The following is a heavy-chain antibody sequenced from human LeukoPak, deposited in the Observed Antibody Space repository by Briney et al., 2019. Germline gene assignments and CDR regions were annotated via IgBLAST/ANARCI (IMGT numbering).Heavy chain of an antibody. CDR1: VYTFTAYH. J-gene: IGHJ1*01. Sequence: ASVKVSCKASVYTFTAYHMHWVRQAPGQGLEWMGIINPNDGSTNYAQRFQGRVTMTRDRSISTSYMELSRLRSDDTAMYFCARDPSTSPDAHWGQGTLVTVSS. CDR2: INPNDGST. V-gene: IGHV1-46*01. CDR3: ARDPSTSPDAH.